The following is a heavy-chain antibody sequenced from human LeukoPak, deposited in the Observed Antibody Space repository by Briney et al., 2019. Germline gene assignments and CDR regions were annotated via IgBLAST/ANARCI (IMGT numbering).Heavy chain of an antibody. D-gene: IGHD5-12*01. V-gene: IGHV1-2*02. CDR1: GYTCTDYY. CDR3: ARGPHPIIVATTRTFDN. Sequence: ASVMVSCKTSGYTCTDYYIHWVRHAPGQGLEWMGWSNPNSAGTNYAQKFQGRVTMTRDTSISTAYMELSRLRFDDTAVYCCARGPHPIIVATTRTFDNWGQGTLVTVSS. CDR2: SNPNSAGT. J-gene: IGHJ4*02.